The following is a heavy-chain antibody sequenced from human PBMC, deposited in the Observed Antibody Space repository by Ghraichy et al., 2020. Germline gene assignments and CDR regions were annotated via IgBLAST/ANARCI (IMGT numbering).Heavy chain of an antibody. Sequence: GESLNISCAASGFTFSSYAMSWVRQAPGKGLEWVSAISGSGGSTYYADSVKGRFTISRDNSKNTLYLQMNSLRAEDTAVYYCAQQLVLWNFDYWGQGTLVTVSS. D-gene: IGHD6-13*01. CDR2: ISGSGGST. J-gene: IGHJ4*02. V-gene: IGHV3-23*01. CDR1: GFTFSSYA. CDR3: AQQLVLWNFDY.